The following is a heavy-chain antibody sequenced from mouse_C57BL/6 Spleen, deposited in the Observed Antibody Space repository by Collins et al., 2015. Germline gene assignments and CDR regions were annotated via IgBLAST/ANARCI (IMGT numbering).Heavy chain of an antibody. D-gene: IGHD1-1*01. V-gene: IGHV14-4*01. J-gene: IGHJ2*01. CDR1: GYTFTSYW. CDR3: TRLWY. CDR2: IDPENGDT. Sequence: VQLQQPGTELVKPGASVKLSCKASGYTFTSYWMHWVKQRPGQGLEWIGWIDPENGDTEYASKFQGKATITIDTSSNTAYLQLSSLTSEDTAVYYCTRLWYWGQGTTLTVSS.